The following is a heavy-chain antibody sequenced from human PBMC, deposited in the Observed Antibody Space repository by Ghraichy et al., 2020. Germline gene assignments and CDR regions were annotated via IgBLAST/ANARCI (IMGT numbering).Heavy chain of an antibody. Sequence: ASVKVSCKASGYTFTSYDINWGRQATGQGLEWMGWMNPNSGNTGYAQKFQGRVTMTRNTSISTAYMELRSLRSEDMAVYYCARGLYYDILTGSSYYYYGMDVWGQGTTVTVSS. J-gene: IGHJ6*02. D-gene: IGHD3-9*01. V-gene: IGHV1-8*01. CDR1: GYTFTSYD. CDR3: ARGLYYDILTGSSYYYYGMDV. CDR2: MNPNSGNT.